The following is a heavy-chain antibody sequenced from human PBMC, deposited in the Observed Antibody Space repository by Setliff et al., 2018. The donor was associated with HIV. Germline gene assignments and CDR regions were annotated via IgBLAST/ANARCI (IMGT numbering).Heavy chain of an antibody. D-gene: IGHD1-7*01. CDR1: AVSIGGYS. CDR2: IYSTDTT. CDR3: ARHGTWNSQRFHFDY. Sequence: SETLSLTCTVSAVSIGGYSWSWIRQSPGKGLEWIGSIYSTDTTNHNPSLESRVTISVDKSKNLLSLKLNSVTAADTAVYYCARHGTWNSQRFHFDYWGQGTPVTVSS. J-gene: IGHJ4*02. V-gene: IGHV4-4*09.